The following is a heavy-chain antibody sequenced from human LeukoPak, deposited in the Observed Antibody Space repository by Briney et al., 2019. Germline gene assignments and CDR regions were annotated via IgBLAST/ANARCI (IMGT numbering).Heavy chain of an antibody. CDR3: ATDPHIAAAPYYYYGMDV. J-gene: IGHJ6*02. CDR1: GYTLTELS. V-gene: IGHV1-24*01. Sequence: ASVKVSCKVSGYTLTELSMHWVRQAPGKGLEWMRGFDPEDGETIYAQKFQGRVTMTEDTSTDTAYMELSSLRSEDTAVYYCATDPHIAAAPYYYYGMDVWGQGTTVTVSS. CDR2: FDPEDGET. D-gene: IGHD6-25*01.